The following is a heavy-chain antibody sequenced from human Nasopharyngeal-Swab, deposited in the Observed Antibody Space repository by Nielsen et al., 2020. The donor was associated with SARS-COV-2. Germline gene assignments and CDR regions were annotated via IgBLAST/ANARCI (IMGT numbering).Heavy chain of an antibody. J-gene: IGHJ6*02. Sequence: GGSLRLSCAASGFTFSSYGMHWVRQAPGMGLEWVAVISYDGSNKYYADSVKGRFTISRDNSKNTLYLQMNSLRAEDTAVYYCARNTYYDFWSGYHYGMDVWGQGTTVTVSS. V-gene: IGHV3-30*03. CDR2: ISYDGSNK. D-gene: IGHD3-3*01. CDR3: ARNTYYDFWSGYHYGMDV. CDR1: GFTFSSYG.